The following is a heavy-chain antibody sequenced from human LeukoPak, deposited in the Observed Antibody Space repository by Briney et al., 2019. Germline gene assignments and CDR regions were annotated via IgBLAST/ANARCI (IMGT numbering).Heavy chain of an antibody. CDR3: ARAGRLAAFDI. CDR2: IKQDGSEK. CDR1: GFTFSSYW. D-gene: IGHD1-1*01. V-gene: IGHV3-7*01. J-gene: IGHJ3*02. Sequence: GGSLRLSCAASGFTFSSYWMSWVRQAPGKGLELVANIKQDGSEKYYVDSVKGRFTISRDNAKNSLYLQMNSLRAEDTAVYYCARAGRLAAFDIWGQGTMVTVSS.